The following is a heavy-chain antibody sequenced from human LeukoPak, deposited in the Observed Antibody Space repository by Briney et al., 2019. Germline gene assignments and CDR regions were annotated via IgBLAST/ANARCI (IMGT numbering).Heavy chain of an antibody. CDR3: ARANSCSWYRFDP. D-gene: IGHD6-13*01. CDR2: IIPIFGTA. V-gene: IGHV1-69*05. J-gene: IGHJ5*02. CDR1: GGTFISYA. Sequence: GASVKVSCKASGGTFISYAISWVRQAPGQGLEWMGRIIPIFGTANYAQKFQGRVTITTDESTSTAYMELSSLRSEDTAVYYCARANSCSWYRFDPWGQGTLVTVSS.